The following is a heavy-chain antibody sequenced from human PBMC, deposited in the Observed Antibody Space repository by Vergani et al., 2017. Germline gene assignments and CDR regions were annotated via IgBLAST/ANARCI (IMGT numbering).Heavy chain of an antibody. V-gene: IGHV3-11*01. D-gene: IGHD4-23*01. CDR3: ARDLGSTTVVEFDY. Sequence: QVQLVESRGGLVKPGGSLRLSCAASGFTFSDSYMSWCRQARGKGLEWVSYISSSGSTISYADSVKGRFTISRDHAKNSLYLQMNSLGAEGTAVYYCARDLGSTTVVEFDYWGQGTLVTVSS. CDR2: ISSSGSTI. CDR1: GFTFSDSY. J-gene: IGHJ4*02.